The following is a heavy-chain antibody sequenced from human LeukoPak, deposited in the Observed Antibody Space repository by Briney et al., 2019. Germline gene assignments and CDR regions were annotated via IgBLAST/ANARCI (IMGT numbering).Heavy chain of an antibody. V-gene: IGHV4-39*01. CDR1: GGSISISTYS. Sequence: SETLSLTCTVSGGSISISTYSWSWIRQPPGKGLEWIGTIYYSGSTYYNPSLKSQVIISVDTSKSQFSLKLSSLTAADTAMYYCARLGEGDSYWGQGTLVTVSS. CDR2: IYYSGST. J-gene: IGHJ4*02. CDR3: ARLGEGDSY. D-gene: IGHD1-26*01.